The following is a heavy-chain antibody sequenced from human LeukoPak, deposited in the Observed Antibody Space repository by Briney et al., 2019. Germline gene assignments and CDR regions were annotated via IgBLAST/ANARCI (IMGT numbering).Heavy chain of an antibody. Sequence: ASVKVSCKASGYTFTSYAMNWVRQAPGRGLEWMGWINTNTGNPTYAQGFTGRFVFSLDTSVSTAYLQISSLKAEDTAVYYCARVGVTPAKYYYYYYYMDVWGKGTTVTVSS. CDR2: INTNTGNP. V-gene: IGHV7-4-1*02. CDR1: GYTFTSYA. CDR3: ARVGVTPAKYYYYYYYMDV. D-gene: IGHD2-21*02. J-gene: IGHJ6*03.